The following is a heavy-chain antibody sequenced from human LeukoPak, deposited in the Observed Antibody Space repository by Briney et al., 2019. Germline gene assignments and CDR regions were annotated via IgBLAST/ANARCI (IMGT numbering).Heavy chain of an antibody. J-gene: IGHJ4*02. Sequence: PGGSLRLSCAASGFTFSTYSMNWVRQAPGKGLEWVSSITSPVGRMYYADSLKGRITISRDNASSTLYLQMNSLRPEDTPVYYCATDGRSSGWYGFDYWGQGILVTVSS. CDR1: GFTFSTYS. V-gene: IGHV3-21*01. CDR3: ATDGRSSGWYGFDY. CDR2: ITSPVGRM. D-gene: IGHD6-19*01.